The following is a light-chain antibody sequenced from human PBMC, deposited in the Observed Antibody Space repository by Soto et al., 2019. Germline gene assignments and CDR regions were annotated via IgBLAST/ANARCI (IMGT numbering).Light chain of an antibody. CDR1: QSVGTY. CDR2: GSS. Sequence: DIQMTQSPSSLSASVGDRVTITCRASQSVGTYVNWYQQKPDKAPQLLIYGSSRLQTGVPSRCSGSGAGTDFTLTISSVPPEAFETYFCQHTYRTPWTFGQGTKVDIK. J-gene: IGKJ1*01. CDR3: QHTYRTPWT. V-gene: IGKV1-39*01.